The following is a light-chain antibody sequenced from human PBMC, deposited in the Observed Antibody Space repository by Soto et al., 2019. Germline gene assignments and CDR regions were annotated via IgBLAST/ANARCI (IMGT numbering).Light chain of an antibody. CDR3: QQLNRYPLT. CDR2: KAS. J-gene: IGKJ4*01. V-gene: IGKV1-5*03. CDR1: QTISSG. Sequence: DIQMTQSPSTLSGSVGDRVTITCRASQTISSGLAWYQQKPGKAPKLLIYKASTLKSGVPSRFSGSGSGTEFTLTISSRQPEDFATYYFQQLNRYPLTFGGGTKVDIK.